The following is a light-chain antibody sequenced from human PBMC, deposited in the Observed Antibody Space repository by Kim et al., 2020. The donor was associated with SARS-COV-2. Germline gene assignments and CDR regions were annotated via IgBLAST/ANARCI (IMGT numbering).Light chain of an antibody. Sequence: VPIYTTGGGSKRGTGYDVRWYQQLPDTAPKLLIYGNRNRPSGVPDRFSGSKSGTSASLAITGLQAEDEADYYCQSYDSSLSGSRVFGGGTQLTVL. CDR1: GSKRGTGYD. CDR2: GNR. CDR3: QSYDSSLSGSRV. J-gene: IGLJ2*01. V-gene: IGLV1-40*01.